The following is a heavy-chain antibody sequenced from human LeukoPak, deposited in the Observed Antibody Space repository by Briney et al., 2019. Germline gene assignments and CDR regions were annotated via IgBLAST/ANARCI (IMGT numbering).Heavy chain of an antibody. D-gene: IGHD1-26*01. CDR2: ISSRSSTI. J-gene: IGHJ6*03. CDR1: GFTFSSNS. V-gene: IGHV3-48*01. CDR3: ARVGSYSPWVDYYYMDV. Sequence: QPGGSLRLSCAASGFTFSSNSMNWVRQAPGKGLEWVSYISSRSSTIYYADSVKGRFIISRDNAKNSVYLQMNSLRGEDTAVYYCARVGSYSPWVDYYYMDVWGKGTTVTVSS.